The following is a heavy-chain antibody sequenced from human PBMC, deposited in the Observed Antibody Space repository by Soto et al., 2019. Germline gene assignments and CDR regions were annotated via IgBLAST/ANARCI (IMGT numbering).Heavy chain of an antibody. Sequence: QVQLVQSGAEVKKPGSSVSVSCKASGGTFSTYTISWVRQAPGQGLEWMGRIIPIVDRANYAQKFQGRVTITADKSTSTAYMELSSLRSDDTVVYYCATDLAITVPAPMGYWGQGTLVTVSS. CDR3: ATDLAITVPAPMGY. D-gene: IGHD2-2*01. CDR1: GGTFSTYT. CDR2: IIPIVDRA. V-gene: IGHV1-69*08. J-gene: IGHJ4*02.